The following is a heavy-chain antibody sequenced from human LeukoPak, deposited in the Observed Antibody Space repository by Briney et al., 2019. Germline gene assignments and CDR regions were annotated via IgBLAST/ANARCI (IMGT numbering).Heavy chain of an antibody. V-gene: IGHV3-66*01. CDR2: IYSGGST. J-gene: IGHJ3*02. Sequence: GGSLRLSCAASGFTFSSYAMSWVRQAPGKGLEWVSVIYSGGSTYYADSVKGRFTISRDNSKNTLYLQMNSLRAEDTAVYYCARRGNYYDSSGYHDAFDIWGQGTMVTVSS. CDR3: ARRGNYYDSSGYHDAFDI. CDR1: GFTFSSYA. D-gene: IGHD3-22*01.